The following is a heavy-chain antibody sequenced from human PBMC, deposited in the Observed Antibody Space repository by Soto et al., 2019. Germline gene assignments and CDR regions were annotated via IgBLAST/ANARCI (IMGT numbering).Heavy chain of an antibody. CDR3: ARYPGHDGNESSTFDS. CDR1: GFTLSSYA. CDR2: ISCAGTST. V-gene: IGHV3-30-3*01. J-gene: IGHJ4*02. D-gene: IGHD1-1*01. Sequence: QVQLVESGGGVVQPGRSLRLSCAASGFTLSSYAMHWVRQAPGKGLEWVAVISCAGTSTYYADSVRGRFTISRDNSKDTVYLQLNSLRTEDTAVYPCARYPGHDGNESSTFDSWGQGTLVTVSS.